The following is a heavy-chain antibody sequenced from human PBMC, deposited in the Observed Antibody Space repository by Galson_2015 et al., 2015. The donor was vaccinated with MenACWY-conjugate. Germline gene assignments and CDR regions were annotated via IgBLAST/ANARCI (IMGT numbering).Heavy chain of an antibody. CDR3: AKRRRVSSNTWYIFDY. V-gene: IGHV3-23*01. Sequence: SLRLSCAASGFTFTTYAMSWVRQAPGKGLEWVSAISNSGSSTYYADSVKGRFAISRDNSRNTLYLQMDSLRAEDTAVYYCAKRRRVSSNTWYIFDYWGQGTLVTVSS. J-gene: IGHJ4*02. D-gene: IGHD6-13*01. CDR1: GFTFTTYA. CDR2: ISNSGSST.